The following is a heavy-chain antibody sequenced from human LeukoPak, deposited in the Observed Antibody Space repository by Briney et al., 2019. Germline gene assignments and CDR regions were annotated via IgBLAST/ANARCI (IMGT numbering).Heavy chain of an antibody. CDR1: GFAFSRFW. V-gene: IGHV3-7*04. Sequence: PGGSLRLSCAASGFAFSRFWMTWVRQAPGKGLEWVANIKQDGNEKYYVDSVKGRFTISRDNAENSLYLQMNSLRAEDTAVYYCARVLHKRNYDSTTYYGYWGQGTLVTVSS. CDR2: IKQDGNEK. CDR3: ARVLHKRNYDSTTYYGY. D-gene: IGHD3-22*01. J-gene: IGHJ4*02.